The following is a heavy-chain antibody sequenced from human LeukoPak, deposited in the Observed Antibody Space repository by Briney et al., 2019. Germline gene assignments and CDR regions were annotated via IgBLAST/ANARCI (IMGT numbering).Heavy chain of an antibody. CDR3: ARFYYSSSWQPIDY. CDR1: GGSISSSSYY. J-gene: IGHJ4*02. Sequence: PSETLSLTCTVSGGSISSSSYYWGRIRQPPGKGLEWIGSIYYSGSTYYNPSLKSRVTISVDTSKNQFSLKLSSVTAADTAVYYCARFYYSSSWQPIDYWGQGTLVTVSS. D-gene: IGHD6-13*01. V-gene: IGHV4-39*01. CDR2: IYYSGST.